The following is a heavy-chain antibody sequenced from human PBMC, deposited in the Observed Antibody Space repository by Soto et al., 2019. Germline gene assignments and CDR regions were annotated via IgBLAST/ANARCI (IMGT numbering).Heavy chain of an antibody. D-gene: IGHD3-3*01. CDR1: GGTFSNSA. CDR3: ARDGDLRSDFWSGPLGGGWFAP. V-gene: IGHV1-69*12. J-gene: IGHJ5*02. Sequence: QVQLVQSGAEVRKPGSSVKVSCKASGGTFSNSAITWVRQAPGQGLEWVGGIIPIFGSTNYAQKFQGRVTMAAGESTSTAYMELSSLTSGDTAVYYCARDGDLRSDFWSGPLGGGWFAPWGQGTLVTVSS. CDR2: IIPIFGST.